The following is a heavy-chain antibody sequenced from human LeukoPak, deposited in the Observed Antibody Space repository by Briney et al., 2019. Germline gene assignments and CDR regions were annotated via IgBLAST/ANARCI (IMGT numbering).Heavy chain of an antibody. Sequence: TGGSLRLSCAASGFTFSSYWMSWVRQAPGKGLEWVANIKQDGSEKYYVDSVKGRFTISRDNAKNSLYLQMNSLRAEDTAVYYCARDHPEPYDFWSGYSYYYGMDVWGQGTTVTASS. J-gene: IGHJ6*02. D-gene: IGHD3-3*01. CDR3: ARDHPEPYDFWSGYSYYYGMDV. V-gene: IGHV3-7*01. CDR2: IKQDGSEK. CDR1: GFTFSSYW.